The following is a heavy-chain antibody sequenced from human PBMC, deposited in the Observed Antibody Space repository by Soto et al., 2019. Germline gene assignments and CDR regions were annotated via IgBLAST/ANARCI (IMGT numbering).Heavy chain of an antibody. CDR2: IIPIFGTA. Sequence: GASVKVSCKASGGTFSSYAISWVRQAPGQGLEWMGGIIPIFGTANYAQKFQGRVTITADKSTSTAYMELSSLRSEDTAVYYCASYMTTVTTYDYWGQGALVTVSS. V-gene: IGHV1-69*06. D-gene: IGHD4-17*01. CDR3: ASYMTTVTTYDY. CDR1: GGTFSSYA. J-gene: IGHJ4*02.